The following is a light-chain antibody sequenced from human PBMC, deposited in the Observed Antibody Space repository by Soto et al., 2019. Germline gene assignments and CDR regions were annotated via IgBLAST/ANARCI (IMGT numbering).Light chain of an antibody. Sequence: EIVLTQSPVTLSLSPGERATLSCRASQSVSSYLAWYQQKPGQAPRLLIYDASNRATGIPARFSGSGSGTDFTLTIISLEPEDFAVYYCQQRSNWQVTFGQGTRLEIK. CDR2: DAS. V-gene: IGKV3-11*01. CDR3: QQRSNWQVT. CDR1: QSVSSY. J-gene: IGKJ5*01.